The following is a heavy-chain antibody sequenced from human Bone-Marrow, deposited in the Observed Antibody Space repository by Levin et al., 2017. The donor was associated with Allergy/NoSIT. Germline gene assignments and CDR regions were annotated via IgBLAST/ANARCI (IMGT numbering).Heavy chain of an antibody. CDR2: INPKSDGT. V-gene: IGHV1-2*02. J-gene: IGHJ4*02. D-gene: IGHD3-16*02. CDR3: AREGYRGYASWSHPLDF. CDR1: GYTFSDSY. Sequence: GASVKVSCEASGYTFSDSYIHWVRQAPGQGLEWMGWINPKSDGTKNVQKFQGRVNLTVDTSINTAYMELSRLNSDDTAVYYCAREGYRGYASWSHPLDFWGQGTPVTVSS.